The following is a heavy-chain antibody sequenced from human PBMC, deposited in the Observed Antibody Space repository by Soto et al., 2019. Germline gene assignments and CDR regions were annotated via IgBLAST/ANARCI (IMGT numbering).Heavy chain of an antibody. CDR2: INPGNGNT. D-gene: IGHD3-3*02. V-gene: IGHV1-3*01. CDR1: GYTFTSYG. CDR3: AAFDPGPMGFDP. J-gene: IGHJ5*02. Sequence: ASVKVSCKASGYTFTSYGMNWVRQAPGRGLEWMGWINPGNGNTKYSQKFQGRVTITRDMSTSTAYMELSSLRSEDTALYYCAAFDPGPMGFDPWGQGTLVTVSS.